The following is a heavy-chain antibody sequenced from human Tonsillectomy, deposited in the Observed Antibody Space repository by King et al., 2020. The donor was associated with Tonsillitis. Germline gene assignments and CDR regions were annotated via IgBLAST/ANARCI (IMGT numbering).Heavy chain of an antibody. CDR1: GGTFSSYT. CDR2: IIPFFGTA. D-gene: IGHD3-10*01. J-gene: IGHJ6*02. Sequence: VQLVQSGAEVKKPGSSVKVSCKASGGTFSSYTITWVRQAPGQGLEWMGGIIPFFGTANYAQKFQGRVTITADEFTSTAYMELSSLRSEDTAGNYCARGHRDDSYYYGVDVWGQGTTVTVAS. CDR3: ARGHRDDSYYYGVDV. V-gene: IGHV1-69*01.